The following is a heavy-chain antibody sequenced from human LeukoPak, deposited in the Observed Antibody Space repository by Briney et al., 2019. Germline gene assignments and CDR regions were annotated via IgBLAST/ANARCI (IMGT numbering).Heavy chain of an antibody. CDR3: ARGLRDYYDSSASLDY. Sequence: SETLSLTCAVYGGSFSGYYWSWIRQPPEKGLEWIGEINHSGSTNYNPSLKSRVTISVDTSKNQFSLKLSSVTAADTAVYYCARGLRDYYDSSASLDYWGQGTLVTVSS. V-gene: IGHV4-34*01. CDR1: GGSFSGYY. D-gene: IGHD3-22*01. CDR2: INHSGST. J-gene: IGHJ4*02.